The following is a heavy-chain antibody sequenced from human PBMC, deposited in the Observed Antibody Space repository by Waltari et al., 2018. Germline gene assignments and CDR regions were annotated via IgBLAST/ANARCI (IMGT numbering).Heavy chain of an antibody. Sequence: EVQLVESGGGLIQPGGSLRLSCSASGFTFSATSVNWVRQAAGEGLEWVSFISSGGKTIYYTDSVKGRFTIARDNAKNSLFLQMNSLRDEDTAVYYCARGITLDVWGQGTTVTVAS. CDR1: GFTFSATS. J-gene: IGHJ6*02. CDR2: ISSGGKTI. V-gene: IGHV3-48*02. CDR3: ARGITLDV.